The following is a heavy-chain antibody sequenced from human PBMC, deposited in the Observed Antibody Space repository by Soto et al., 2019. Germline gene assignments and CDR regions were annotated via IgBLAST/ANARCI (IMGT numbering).Heavy chain of an antibody. V-gene: IGHV1-69*01. CDR3: AGSSGYLNPYYFEY. J-gene: IGHJ4*02. CDR1: GGTFSSYA. Sequence: QVQLVQSGAEVKKPGSSVKVSCKASGGTFSSYAINWVRQAPGQGLEWMGGIIPIFGTANYAQKFQGRVTITADESTRPAYMELSSLRSEEPAVYFLAGSSGYLNPYYFEYWGQGTLVTVSS. D-gene: IGHD3-22*01. CDR2: IIPIFGTA.